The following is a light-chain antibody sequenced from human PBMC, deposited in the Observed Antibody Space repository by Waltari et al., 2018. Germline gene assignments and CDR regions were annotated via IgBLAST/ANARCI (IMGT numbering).Light chain of an antibody. J-gene: IGKJ4*02. CDR1: QSISTW. CDR2: KTS. CDR3: QQYDSGLT. Sequence: DIQLTQSPSTLSASVGDRDTVTWRASQSISTWLAWYQQKPGKAPKLLISKTSSLESGVPSRFSGSGSGTEFTLTISSLQPDDFATYYCQQYDSGLTFGRGTKVEIK. V-gene: IGKV1-5*03.